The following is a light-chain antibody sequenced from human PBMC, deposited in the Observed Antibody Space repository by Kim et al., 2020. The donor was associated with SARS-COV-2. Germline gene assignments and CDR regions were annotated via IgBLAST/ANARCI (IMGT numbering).Light chain of an antibody. J-gene: IGLJ3*02. CDR2: RNN. CDR1: NNNVGNQG. V-gene: IGLV10-54*04. Sequence: QAGLTQPPSVSKGLRQTATLTCTGNNNNVGNQGAAWLQQHQGHPPKLLSYRNNNRPSGISERFSASRSGDTASLTITGLQPEDETDCYCSAWDSSLNAWVFGGGTQLTVL. CDR3: SAWDSSLNAWV.